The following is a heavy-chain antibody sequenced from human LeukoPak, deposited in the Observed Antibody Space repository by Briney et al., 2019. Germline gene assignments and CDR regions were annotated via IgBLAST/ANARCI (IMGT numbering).Heavy chain of an antibody. V-gene: IGHV3-21*01. CDR3: AREPRKYYDILTGTDAFDI. Sequence: GGSLRLSCAASGFTFSSYSMNWVRQAPGKGLEWVSSISSSSSYIYYADSVKGRFTISRDNAENSLYLQMNSLRAEDTAVYYCAREPRKYYDILTGTDAFDIWGQGTMVTVSS. CDR1: GFTFSSYS. J-gene: IGHJ3*02. CDR2: ISSSSSYI. D-gene: IGHD3-9*01.